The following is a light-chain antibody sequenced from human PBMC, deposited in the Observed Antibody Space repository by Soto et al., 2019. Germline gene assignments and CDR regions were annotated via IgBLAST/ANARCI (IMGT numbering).Light chain of an antibody. CDR1: SGQSSYA. Sequence: QSVLTQSPSASASLGASVKLTCTLSSGQSSYASAWHQQQPETGPRYLMKLNSDGSHSKGHGIPDRFSGSSSGAERYLTISNLQSEDEADYYCQTWGTGIWVFGGGTKLTV. CDR2: LNSDGSH. V-gene: IGLV4-69*01. J-gene: IGLJ3*02. CDR3: QTWGTGIWV.